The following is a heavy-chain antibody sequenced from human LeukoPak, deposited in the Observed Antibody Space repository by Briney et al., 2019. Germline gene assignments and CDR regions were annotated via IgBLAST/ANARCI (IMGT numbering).Heavy chain of an antibody. CDR3: TTGHGDYATLIDSFDY. D-gene: IGHD4-17*01. V-gene: IGHV3-15*01. Sequence: GGSLRLSCAASGFTFSSYSMSWVRQAPRKGLEWVGRIKSKTDGGTTGYAAPVKGRFTISRDDSKNTLYLEMNSLKTEDTAVYYCTTGHGDYATLIDSFDYWGQGTLVTVSS. J-gene: IGHJ4*02. CDR1: GFTFSSYS. CDR2: IKSKTDGGTT.